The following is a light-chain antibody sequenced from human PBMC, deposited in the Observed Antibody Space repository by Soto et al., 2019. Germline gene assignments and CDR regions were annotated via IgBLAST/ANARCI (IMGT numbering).Light chain of an antibody. J-gene: IGLJ2*01. CDR2: AVS. V-gene: IGLV2-14*03. Sequence: QSVLTQPASVSGSPGQSITISCTGTSSDVGGFLYVSWFQHHPGKAPKLMIYAVSNRPSGISNRFSGSKSGNTASLTISGLQAEDEADYYCSSYSSSRTLVVFGGGTKLTVL. CDR1: SSDVGGFLY. CDR3: SSYSSSRTLVV.